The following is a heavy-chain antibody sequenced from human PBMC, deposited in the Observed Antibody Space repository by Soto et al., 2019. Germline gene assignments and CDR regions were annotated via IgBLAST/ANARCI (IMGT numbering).Heavy chain of an antibody. J-gene: IGHJ6*02. CDR2: ISYDGSNK. D-gene: IGHD2-2*01. V-gene: IGHV3-30*03. CDR1: GFTFSSYG. CDR3: ASVVPAAPSHYYYGMDV. Sequence: PGGSLRLSCAASGFTFSSYGMHWVRQAPGKGLEWVAVISYDGSNKYYADSVKGRLTISRDNSKNTLYLQMNSLRAEDTAVYYCASVVPAAPSHYYYGMDVWGQGTTVTVSS.